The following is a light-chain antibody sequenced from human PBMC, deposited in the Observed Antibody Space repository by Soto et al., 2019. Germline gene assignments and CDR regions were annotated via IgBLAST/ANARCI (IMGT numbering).Light chain of an antibody. Sequence: EIVLTQSPGTLSLSPGERATLSCRASQSVSSSYLAWYQQKPGQAPRLLMYGASTRATSIPGRFSGSWSGTEFNLTITSLRSEDFAVYYCQQHADWPLIFGGGTKVDIK. V-gene: IGKV3-15*01. CDR3: QQHADWPLI. J-gene: IGKJ4*01. CDR2: GAS. CDR1: QSVSSSY.